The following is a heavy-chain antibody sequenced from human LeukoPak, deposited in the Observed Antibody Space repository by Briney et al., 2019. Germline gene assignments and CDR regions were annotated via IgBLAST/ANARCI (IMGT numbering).Heavy chain of an antibody. CDR1: GGSVSTSSYY. V-gene: IGHV4-39*01. CDR2: IFYSGSP. D-gene: IGHD4-11*01. J-gene: IGHJ4*02. Sequence: SETLSLTCTVSGGSVSTSSYYWGWIRQPPGKGLEWIGSIFYSGSPYYNPSLEGRVTISVDTSRNQFSLTLSSVTAADTAVYYCARRGYSNYLYFFDYWGQGTLVTVSS. CDR3: ARRGYSNYLYFFDY.